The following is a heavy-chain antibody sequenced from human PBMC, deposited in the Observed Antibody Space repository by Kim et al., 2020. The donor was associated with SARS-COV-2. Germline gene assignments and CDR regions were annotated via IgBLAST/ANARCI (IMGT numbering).Heavy chain of an antibody. D-gene: IGHD2-15*01. Sequence: SETLSLTCTVSGGSISSYYWSWIRQPPGNGLEWIGYIYYSGSTNYNPSLKSRVTISVDTSKNQFSLKLSSVTAADTAVYYCARDRNYCSGGSCYGWFDPWGQGTLVTVSS. CDR3: ARDRNYCSGGSCYGWFDP. CDR1: GGSISSYY. V-gene: IGHV4-59*01. CDR2: IYYSGST. J-gene: IGHJ5*02.